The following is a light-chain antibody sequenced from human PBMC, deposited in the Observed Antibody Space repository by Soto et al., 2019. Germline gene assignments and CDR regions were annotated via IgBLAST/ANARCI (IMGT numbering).Light chain of an antibody. CDR1: SSNIGNNY. J-gene: IGLJ3*02. V-gene: IGLV1-51*01. Sequence: QSVLTQPPSVSAAPGQKVTISCSGSSSNIGNNYVSWYQQLPATAPKLLIYDSNKRPSGIPDRFSGSKSGTSATLGITGLQTGDEADYYCGTWDSSLSVWVFGGGTKLTVL. CDR3: GTWDSSLSVWV. CDR2: DSN.